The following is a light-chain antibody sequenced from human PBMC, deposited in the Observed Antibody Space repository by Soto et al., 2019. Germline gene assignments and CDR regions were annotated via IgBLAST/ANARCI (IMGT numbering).Light chain of an antibody. Sequence: QSALTQPASVSGSPGQSITISCTGTSSDVGGYNYVSWYQQHPGKAPKLMIYEVSNRPSGVSNRFSGSKSGNTASLTISGLQADDEADYYCSSYTSSSTRVFGGGTMLTVL. CDR3: SSYTSSSTRV. V-gene: IGLV2-14*01. J-gene: IGLJ2*01. CDR1: SSDVGGYNY. CDR2: EVS.